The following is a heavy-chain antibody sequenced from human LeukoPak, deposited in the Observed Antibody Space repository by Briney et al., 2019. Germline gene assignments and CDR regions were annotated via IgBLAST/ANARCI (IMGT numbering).Heavy chain of an antibody. Sequence: SETLSLTCTVSGYSISSGYYWGWIRQPPGKGLEWIGSIYHSGSTYYNPSLKSRVTISVDTSKNQFSLKLSSVTAADTAVYYCAGAATVVTPNWFDPWGQGTLVTVSS. J-gene: IGHJ5*02. CDR1: GYSISSGYY. CDR2: IYHSGST. D-gene: IGHD4-23*01. CDR3: AGAATVVTPNWFDP. V-gene: IGHV4-38-2*02.